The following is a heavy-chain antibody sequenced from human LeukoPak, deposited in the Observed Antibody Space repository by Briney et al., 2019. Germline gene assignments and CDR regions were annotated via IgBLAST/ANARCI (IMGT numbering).Heavy chain of an antibody. CDR3: AKDMGSRVATMDY. Sequence: GISLRLSCAPSGFTFDDYPMHWARQAPGKGLEWLSGISWNSGSIGYADSVKGRFTISRDNAKNSLYLQMNSLRAEDTALYYCAKDMGSRVATMDYWGQGTLVTVSS. D-gene: IGHD5-12*01. CDR1: GFTFDDYP. V-gene: IGHV3-9*01. J-gene: IGHJ4*02. CDR2: ISWNSGSI.